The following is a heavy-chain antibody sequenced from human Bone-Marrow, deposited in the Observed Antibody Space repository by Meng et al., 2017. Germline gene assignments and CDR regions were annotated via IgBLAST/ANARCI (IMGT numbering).Heavy chain of an antibody. D-gene: IGHD3-10*01. J-gene: IGHJ6*02. V-gene: IGHV1-8*03. CDR1: GYTFTSYG. Sequence: ASVNVSCKASGYTFTSYGIRWVRQAPGQGLEWMGWMNPNSGNTAYAQKFQGRVTITRNTSINTAYMELSSLRSEDTAVYYCARGDWLEDSYVSGQNYYYGMDVWGQGTTVTVSS. CDR3: ARGDWLEDSYVSGQNYYYGMDV. CDR2: MNPNSGNT.